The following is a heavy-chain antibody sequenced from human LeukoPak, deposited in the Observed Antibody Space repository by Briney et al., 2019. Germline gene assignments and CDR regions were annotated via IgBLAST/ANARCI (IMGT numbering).Heavy chain of an antibody. CDR1: GYTFTSYD. D-gene: IGHD2-2*01. J-gene: IGHJ3*02. Sequence: ASVKVSCKAAGYTFTSYDINWVRQATGQGLEWMGWMNPNSGNTGYAQKFQGRVTMTGNTSISTAYMEGSGLRSEGTAVYYCARGGVKCSSTSCRNAFDIWGQGTMVTVSS. V-gene: IGHV1-8*01. CDR3: ARGGVKCSSTSCRNAFDI. CDR2: MNPNSGNT.